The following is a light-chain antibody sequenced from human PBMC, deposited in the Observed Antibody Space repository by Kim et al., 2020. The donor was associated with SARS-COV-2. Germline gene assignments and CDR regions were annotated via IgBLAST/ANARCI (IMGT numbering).Light chain of an antibody. CDR3: SSYTSSSTPVV. J-gene: IGLJ2*01. Sequence: SSTTACTGTSSDVGGYNYVSWYQQHPGKAPKLMIYDVSNRPSGVSNRFSGSKSGNTASLTISGLQAEDEADYYCSSYTSSSTPVVFGGGTQLTVL. CDR1: SSDVGGYNY. CDR2: DVS. V-gene: IGLV2-14*03.